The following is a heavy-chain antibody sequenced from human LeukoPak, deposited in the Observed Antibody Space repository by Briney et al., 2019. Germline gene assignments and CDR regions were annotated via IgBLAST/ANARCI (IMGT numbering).Heavy chain of an antibody. D-gene: IGHD4-23*01. CDR2: IIPIFGTT. J-gene: IGHJ6*02. V-gene: IGHV1-69*01. CDR1: GSTFSSHG. CDR3: ARRAMVVTRIENYYQGMDV. Sequence: GASVKVSCKASGSTFSSHGITWVRQAPGQGLEWMGGIIPIFGTTNYAQKLQGRVTITADESTSTAYMELSSLRSEDTAVYYCARRAMVVTRIENYYQGMDVWGQGTSVTVSS.